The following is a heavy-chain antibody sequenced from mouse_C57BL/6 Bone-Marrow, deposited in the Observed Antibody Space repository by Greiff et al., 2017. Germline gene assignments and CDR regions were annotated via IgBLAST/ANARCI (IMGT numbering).Heavy chain of an antibody. CDR2: IHPTSGST. Sequence: VQLQQPGAELVKPGASVKLSCKASGYTFTSYWMHWVKQRPGQGLEWIGMIHPTSGSTNYNEKFKSKATLTLDKSSSTAYVQLSSLTSEDAAVYYCARESMYYYGSFAMDYWGQGTSVTVSS. J-gene: IGHJ4*01. V-gene: IGHV1-64*01. D-gene: IGHD1-1*01. CDR1: GYTFTSYW. CDR3: ARESMYYYGSFAMDY.